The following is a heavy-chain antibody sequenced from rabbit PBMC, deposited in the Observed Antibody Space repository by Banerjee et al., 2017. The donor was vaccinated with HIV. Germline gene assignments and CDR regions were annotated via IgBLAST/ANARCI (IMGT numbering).Heavy chain of an antibody. V-gene: IGHV1S45*01. J-gene: IGHJ4*01. D-gene: IGHD4-1*01. CDR2: IDIGNSDI. Sequence: QEQLVESGGDLVKPGASLTLTCTASGFSFSSGYDMCWVRQAPGKGLEWIACIDIGNSDIYYANWAKGRFTISKTSSTTVTLQMTSLTVADTATYFCARDMDDVIGWNFGWWGQGTLVTVS. CDR3: ARDMDDVIGWNFGW. CDR1: GFSFSSGYD.